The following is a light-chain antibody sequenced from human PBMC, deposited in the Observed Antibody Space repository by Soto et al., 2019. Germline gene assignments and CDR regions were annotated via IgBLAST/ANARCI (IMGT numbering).Light chain of an antibody. J-gene: IGKJ5*01. CDR1: QSVSTTY. Sequence: EIVLTQSPGTLSFSPGERSTLSFISSQSVSTTYLAWYQQKAGQAPRLLISGASSRATGVPDRFSGSGSGTDFTLTITRLEPEDFALYYCQQYGNSPITFGQGTRLEIK. CDR3: QQYGNSPIT. V-gene: IGKV3-20*01. CDR2: GAS.